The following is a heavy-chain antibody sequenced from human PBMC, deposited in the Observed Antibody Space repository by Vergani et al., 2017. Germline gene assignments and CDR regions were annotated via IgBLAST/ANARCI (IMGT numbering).Heavy chain of an antibody. CDR1: GGSISSGGYY. D-gene: IGHD2-15*01. V-gene: IGHV4-31*03. J-gene: IGHJ6*02. CDR3: AGGEVAALSYYYYGMDV. CDR2: IYYSGST. Sequence: QVQLQESGPGLVKPSETLSLTCTVSGGSISSGGYYWSWIRQHPGKGLEWIGYIYYSGSTYYNPPLKSRVTISVDTSKNQFSLKLSSVTAADTAVEYCAGGEVAALSYYYYGMDVWGQGTTVTVSS.